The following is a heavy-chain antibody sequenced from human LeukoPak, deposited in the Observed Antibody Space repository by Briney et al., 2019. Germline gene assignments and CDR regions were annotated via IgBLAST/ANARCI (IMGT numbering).Heavy chain of an antibody. CDR1: GFTFSSYW. D-gene: IGHD6-13*01. J-gene: IGHJ4*02. Sequence: GSLRLSCAASGFTFSSYWMSWVRQAPGKGVEWVANIKQDGSEKYYVDSVKGRFTISRDNAKNSLYLQMNSLRAEDTAVYYCARGPTVYSSSWYGYYFDYWGQGTLVTVSS. V-gene: IGHV3-7*01. CDR2: IKQDGSEK. CDR3: ARGPTVYSSSWYGYYFDY.